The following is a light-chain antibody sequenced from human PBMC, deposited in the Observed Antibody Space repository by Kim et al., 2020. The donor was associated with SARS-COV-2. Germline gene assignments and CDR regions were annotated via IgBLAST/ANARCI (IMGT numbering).Light chain of an antibody. CDR1: NIGSKS. CDR3: QVWDSSSYQVV. Sequence: VSVAPGKTARITCGGNNIGSKSVHWCQQKPGQAPVLVIFYDTDRPSGIPERFSGSNSGNTATLTISRVEAGDEADYYCQVWDSSSYQVVFGGGTKLTVL. V-gene: IGLV3-21*04. J-gene: IGLJ2*01. CDR2: YDT.